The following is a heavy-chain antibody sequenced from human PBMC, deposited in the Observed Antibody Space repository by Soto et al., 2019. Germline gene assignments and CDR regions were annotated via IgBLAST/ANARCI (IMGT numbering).Heavy chain of an antibody. V-gene: IGHV3-33*01. CDR2: IWYDGSNK. CDR1: GFTFSSYG. CDR3: ASLYGEEAFDI. Sequence: LRLSCAASGFTFSSYGMHWVRQAPGKGLEWVAVIWYDGSNKYYADSVKGRFTISRDNSKNTLYLQMNSLRAEDTAVYYCASLYGEEAFDIWGQGTMVTVSS. D-gene: IGHD4-17*01. J-gene: IGHJ3*02.